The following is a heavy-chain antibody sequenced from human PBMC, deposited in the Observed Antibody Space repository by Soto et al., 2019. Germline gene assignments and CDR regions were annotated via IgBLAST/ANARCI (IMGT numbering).Heavy chain of an antibody. D-gene: IGHD5-18*01. CDR3: ARAQRGYSYGDRFDP. Sequence: PXETLSLTCTVSGGSLGSGDYYWSWIRQPPGKGLEWIGYIYYSGSTYYNPSLKSRVTISVDTSKNQFSLKLSSVTAADTAVYYCARAQRGYSYGDRFDPWGQGTLVTVSS. CDR2: IYYSGST. V-gene: IGHV4-30-4*01. CDR1: GGSLGSGDYY. J-gene: IGHJ5*02.